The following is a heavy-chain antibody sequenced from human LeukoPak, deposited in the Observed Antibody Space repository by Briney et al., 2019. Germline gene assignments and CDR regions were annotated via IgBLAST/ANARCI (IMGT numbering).Heavy chain of an antibody. V-gene: IGHV4-61*02. CDR3: ARVTGYMIEDYFDY. CDR2: IYTSGST. D-gene: IGHD3-22*01. Sequence: SETLSLTCTVSGGSISSGSYYWSWIRQPAGKGLEWIGRIYTSGSTNYNPSLKSRVTISVETSKNQFSLKLSSVTAADTAVYYCARVTGYMIEDYFDYWGQGTLVTVSS. CDR1: GGSISSGSYY. J-gene: IGHJ4*02.